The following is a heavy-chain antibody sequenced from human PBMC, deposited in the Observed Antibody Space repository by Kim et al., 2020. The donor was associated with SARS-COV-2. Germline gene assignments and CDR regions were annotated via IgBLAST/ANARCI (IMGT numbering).Heavy chain of an antibody. CDR3: AREVPQTPDAFDI. J-gene: IGHJ3*02. Sequence: GGSLRLSCAASGFTFSSYEMNWVRQAPGKGLEWVSYISRSGTTKYYADSVKGRFTIPRDNAKNSLYLQMNSLRAEDTAVYYCAREVPQTPDAFDIWGQGTMVTVSS. V-gene: IGHV3-48*03. CDR2: ISRSGTTK. CDR1: GFTFSSYE.